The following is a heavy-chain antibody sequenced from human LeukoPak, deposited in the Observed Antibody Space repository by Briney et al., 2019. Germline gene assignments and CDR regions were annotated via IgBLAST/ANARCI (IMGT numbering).Heavy chain of an antibody. Sequence: SETLSLTCTVSGVSISRSSYYWGWIRQPPGKGLEWIGEINHSGSTNYNPSLKSRLTISVDTSKNQFSLKLSSVTAADTAVYYCARSQYYYYYMDVWGKGTTVTVSS. V-gene: IGHV4-39*07. CDR3: ARSQYYYYYMDV. CDR1: GVSISRSSYY. CDR2: INHSGST. J-gene: IGHJ6*03.